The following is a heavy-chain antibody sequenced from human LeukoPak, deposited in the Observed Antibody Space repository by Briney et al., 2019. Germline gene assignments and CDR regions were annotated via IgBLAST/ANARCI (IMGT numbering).Heavy chain of an antibody. CDR2: ISYDGSNK. CDR1: GFTFSIYC. D-gene: IGHD2-15*01. J-gene: IGHJ6*02. V-gene: IGHV3-30*18. CDR3: AKDLALGYYYYGMDV. Sequence: PGGSLRLSCAASGFTFSIYCMHWVRQAPGEGLEWVAVISYDGSNKYYADSVKGRFTISRDNSKNTLYLQMTSLRDEDTAVYYCAKDLALGYYYYGMDVWGQGTTVTVSS.